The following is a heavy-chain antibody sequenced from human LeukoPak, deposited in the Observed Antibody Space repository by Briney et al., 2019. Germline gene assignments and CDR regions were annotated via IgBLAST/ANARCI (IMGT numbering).Heavy chain of an antibody. CDR2: IYSDGST. CDR1: GLAVSSTY. Sequence: PGGSLRLSCAASGLAVSSTYMSWVRQAPGKGLEWVSVIYSDGSTYYADSVKGRLTISRDNSKNTVYLQMNSLRPEDTAVYYCARDPRGYYGYQLSLWGQGTLVTVSS. D-gene: IGHD5-12*01. CDR3: ARDPRGYYGYQLSL. V-gene: IGHV3-66*01. J-gene: IGHJ1*01.